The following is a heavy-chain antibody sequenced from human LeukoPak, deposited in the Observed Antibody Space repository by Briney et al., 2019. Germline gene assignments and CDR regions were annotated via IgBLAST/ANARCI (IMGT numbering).Heavy chain of an antibody. D-gene: IGHD4-11*01. CDR1: GFTFDDYA. J-gene: IGHJ4*02. V-gene: IGHV3-43*02. Sequence: GGSLRLSCAASGFTFDDYAMHWVRQAPGKGLEGVSFISGDGGYTYYADSVKGRFTISRDNSKNSLYLQMYSLRPEDTALYYCAKVRYSSGPFDYWGQGTLVTVSS. CDR2: ISGDGGYT. CDR3: AKVRYSSGPFDY.